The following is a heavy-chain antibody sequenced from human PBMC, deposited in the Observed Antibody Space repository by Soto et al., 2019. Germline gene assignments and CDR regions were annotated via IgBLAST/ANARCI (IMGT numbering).Heavy chain of an antibody. CDR2: MNPNSGNT. Sequence: QVQLVQSGAEVKKPGASVKVSCKASGYTFTRYDINWVRQATGHGLEWMGWMNPNSGNTGYAQKFQGRVTKTRNTSITTVYMELSRMRSEATAVYYCASERSFGADYWGPGTGVTVSS. CDR1: GYTFTRYD. V-gene: IGHV1-8*01. CDR3: ASERSFGADY. D-gene: IGHD3-16*01. J-gene: IGHJ4*02.